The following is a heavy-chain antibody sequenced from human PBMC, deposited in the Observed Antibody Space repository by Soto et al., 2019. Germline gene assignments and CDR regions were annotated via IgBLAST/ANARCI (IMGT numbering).Heavy chain of an antibody. CDR1: GYTFTNYA. CDR2: INAGNGNT. Sequence: ASVKVSCKASGYTFTNYATHWVRQAPGQRLEWMGWINAGNGNTKYSQKFQGRVTITRDTSASTAYMELSSLRSEDTAVYYCARISSGYRPRVHDAFDIWGQGTMVTVS. J-gene: IGHJ3*02. D-gene: IGHD3-22*01. CDR3: ARISSGYRPRVHDAFDI. V-gene: IGHV1-3*01.